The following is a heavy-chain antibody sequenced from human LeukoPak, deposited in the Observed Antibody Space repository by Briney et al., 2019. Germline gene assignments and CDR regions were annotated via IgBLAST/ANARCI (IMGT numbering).Heavy chain of an antibody. CDR3: ARVLRYYYDSSGSPDFDY. J-gene: IGHJ4*02. CDR2: INPNSGGT. V-gene: IGHV1-2*02. CDR1: GYTFTGYY. Sequence: ASVKVSCKASGYTFTGYYMHWVRQAPGQGLEWMGWINPNSGGTNYAQKFQGRVTMTRDTSISTAYMELSRLRSDDTAVYYCARVLRYYYDSSGSPDFDYWGQGTLVTVSS. D-gene: IGHD3-22*01.